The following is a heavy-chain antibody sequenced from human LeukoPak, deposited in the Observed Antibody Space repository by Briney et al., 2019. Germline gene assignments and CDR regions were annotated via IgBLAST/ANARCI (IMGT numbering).Heavy chain of an antibody. CDR2: IYYSGST. V-gene: IGHV4-30-4*01. D-gene: IGHD3-16*01. CDR3: ARDRPLYDYVWGSCSQGRPVNYFDY. Sequence: SEALSLTCTVSGGSISSGDYYWSWIRQPPGKGLEWIGYIYYSGSTYYNPSLKSRVTISVDTSKNQFSLKLSSVTAADTAVYYCARDRPLYDYVWGSCSQGRPVNYFDYWGQGTLVTVSS. CDR1: GGSISSGDYY. J-gene: IGHJ4*02.